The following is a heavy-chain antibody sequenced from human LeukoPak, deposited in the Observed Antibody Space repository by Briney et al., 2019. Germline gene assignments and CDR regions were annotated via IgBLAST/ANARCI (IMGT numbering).Heavy chain of an antibody. J-gene: IGHJ4*02. CDR3: ARDSLKTVVIDY. CDR1: GFTFRSHA. D-gene: IGHD4-23*01. Sequence: QTGGSLRLSCVGSGFTFRSHAMSWVRQAPEKGLEFVSGIYENGGTTYYADSVKGRFSISRDNSKNTLYLQMNSLRAEDTAVYYCARDSLKTVVIDYWGQGTLVTVSS. V-gene: IGHV3-23*01. CDR2: IYENGGTT.